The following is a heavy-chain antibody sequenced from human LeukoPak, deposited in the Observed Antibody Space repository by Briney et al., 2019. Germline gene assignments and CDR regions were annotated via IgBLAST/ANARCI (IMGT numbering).Heavy chain of an antibody. CDR1: GFSFSSYV. D-gene: IGHD1-26*01. CDR2: ISDSGDST. Sequence: GGSLRLSCAASGFSFSSYVMNWVRQAPGKGLEWVSGISDSGDSTYYADSVKGRFTISRDNSKNTLYLQMNSLRVGDTAVYYCAKEGRYGGGWKPFDYWGQGALVTVSS. CDR3: AKEGRYGGGWKPFDY. J-gene: IGHJ4*02. V-gene: IGHV3-23*01.